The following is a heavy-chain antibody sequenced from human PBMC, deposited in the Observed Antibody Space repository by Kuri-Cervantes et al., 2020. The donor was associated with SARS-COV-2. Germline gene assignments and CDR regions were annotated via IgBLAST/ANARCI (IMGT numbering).Heavy chain of an antibody. CDR3: ARQSVVASDD. V-gene: IGHV4-39*01. D-gene: IGHD2-15*01. CDR2: IYYSGST. J-gene: IGHJ4*02. CDR1: GGSISSSSYY. Sequence: ESLKISCTVSGGSISSSSYYWGWIRPPPGKGLEWIGSIYYSGSTYYNPSLKSRVTISGDTSKNQFSLKLSSVTAADTAVYYCARQSVVASDDWGQGTPVTVSS.